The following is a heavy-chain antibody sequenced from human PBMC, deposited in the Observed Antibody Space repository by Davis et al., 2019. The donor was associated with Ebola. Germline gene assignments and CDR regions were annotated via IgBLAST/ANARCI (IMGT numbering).Heavy chain of an antibody. Sequence: GESLKISCKGSGYSFTTYWIAWVRQMPGKGLEWMGIIYPGDSDSRYSPSFQGHVTISADKSISTAYLQWSSLKASDTAMYYCARVLGELSYTEYFQHWGQGTLVTVSS. D-gene: IGHD3-16*02. V-gene: IGHV5-51*01. J-gene: IGHJ1*01. CDR3: ARVLGELSYTEYFQH. CDR2: IYPGDSDS. CDR1: GYSFTTYW.